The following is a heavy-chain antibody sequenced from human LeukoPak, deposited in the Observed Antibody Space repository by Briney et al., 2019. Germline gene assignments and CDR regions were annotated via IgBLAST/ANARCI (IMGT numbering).Heavy chain of an antibody. CDR2: INPAGSET. CDR3: ARFGYVAAVDV. V-gene: IGHV3-7*01. CDR1: GFSFSAYW. J-gene: IGHJ4*02. D-gene: IGHD2-15*01. Sequence: PGGSLRFSCAAAGFSFSAYWMTRVSQDPGTGLEWVANINPAGSETYYVDPVKGRFSISRDNAKNLVYLQMNSLRAEDTAVYHCARFGYVAAVDVWGQGTPVTVSS.